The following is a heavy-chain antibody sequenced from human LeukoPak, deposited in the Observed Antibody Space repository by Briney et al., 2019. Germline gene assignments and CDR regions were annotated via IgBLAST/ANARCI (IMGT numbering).Heavy chain of an antibody. CDR3: ARHRSSPLYYFDY. CDR1: GGSISSSSYY. J-gene: IGHJ4*02. D-gene: IGHD6-13*01. V-gene: IGHV4-39*01. Sequence: SETLSLTCTVSGGSISSSSYYWGWIRQPLGKGLEWIGSIYYSGSTYYNPSLKSRVTISVDTSKNQFSLKLSSVTAADTAVYYCARHRSSPLYYFDYWGQGTLVTVSS. CDR2: IYYSGST.